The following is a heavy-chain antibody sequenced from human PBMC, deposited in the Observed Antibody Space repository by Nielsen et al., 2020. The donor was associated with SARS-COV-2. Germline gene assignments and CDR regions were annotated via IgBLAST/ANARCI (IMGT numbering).Heavy chain of an antibody. Sequence: SETLSLTCTVSGGSISSGGYYWNWIRQHPGKGLEWIGNIYYSGSTFYNPSVKSHFTMSLDTSKYQFSLNLTSVTAADTAVYYCARDSTAAIGGAWFDPWGQGTLVTVSS. D-gene: IGHD2-2*02. CDR2: IYYSGST. V-gene: IGHV4-31*01. CDR1: GGSISSGGYY. CDR3: ARDSTAAIGGAWFDP. J-gene: IGHJ5*02.